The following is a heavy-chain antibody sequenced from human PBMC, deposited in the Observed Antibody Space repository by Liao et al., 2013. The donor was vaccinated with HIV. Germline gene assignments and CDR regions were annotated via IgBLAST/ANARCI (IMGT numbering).Heavy chain of an antibody. Sequence: QLQLQESGSGLVKPSQTLSLTCDVSGDSISSGGNSWSWIRQPPGKGLEWIGYIYHSGSTYYNPSLKSRVTISVDRSKNQFSLRLSSVTAADTAVYYCARAVSSGYYHDAFDIWGQGTMVTVSS. CDR3: ARAVSSGYYHDAFDI. CDR1: GDSISSGGNS. D-gene: IGHD3-22*01. V-gene: IGHV4-30-2*01. J-gene: IGHJ3*02. CDR2: IYHSGST.